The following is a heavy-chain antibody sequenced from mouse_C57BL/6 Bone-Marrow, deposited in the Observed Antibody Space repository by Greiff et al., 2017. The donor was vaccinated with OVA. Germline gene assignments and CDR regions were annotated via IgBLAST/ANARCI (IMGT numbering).Heavy chain of an antibody. J-gene: IGHJ1*03. D-gene: IGHD1-1*01. CDR2: IRSKSSNYAT. V-gene: IGHV10-3*01. Sequence: EVKVVESGGGLVQPKGSLKLSCAASGFTFNTYAMHWVRQAPGKGLEWVARIRSKSSNYATYYADSVKDRFTISRDDSQSMLYLQMNNLKTEDTAMYYCVRKGYYGSRDHWYFDVWGTGTTVTVSS. CDR1: GFTFNTYA. CDR3: VRKGYYGSRDHWYFDV.